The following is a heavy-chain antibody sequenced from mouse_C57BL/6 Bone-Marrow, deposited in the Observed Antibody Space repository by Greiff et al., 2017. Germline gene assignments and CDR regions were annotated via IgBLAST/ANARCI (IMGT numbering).Heavy chain of an antibody. CDR1: GYTFTDYN. V-gene: IGHV1-18*01. CDR3: ARFVRGYFDV. J-gene: IGHJ1*03. Sequence: EVQLQQSGPELVKPGASVKIPCKASGYTFTDYNMDWVKQSHGKSLEWIGDINPNHGGTIYNQKFKGKATLTVDKSSSTAYMELRSLTSEDTAVYYCARFVRGYFDVWGTGTTVTVSS. CDR2: INPNHGGT. D-gene: IGHD2-14*01.